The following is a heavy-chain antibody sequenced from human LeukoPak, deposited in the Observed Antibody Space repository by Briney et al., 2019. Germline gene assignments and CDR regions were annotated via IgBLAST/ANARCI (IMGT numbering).Heavy chain of an antibody. V-gene: IGHV4-59*01. J-gene: IGHJ4*02. CDR1: GGSISSYY. CDR2: IYYSGST. Sequence: SQTLSLTCTVSGGSISSYYWSWIPQPPGKGLEWIGYIYYSGSTNYNPYLKSRVTISVDTYKIQFSLKLSSVTAADTAVYYCARMGGYCSGGGCYGWVYFDYWGQGTLVTVSS. CDR3: ARMGGYCSGGGCYGWVYFDY. D-gene: IGHD2-15*01.